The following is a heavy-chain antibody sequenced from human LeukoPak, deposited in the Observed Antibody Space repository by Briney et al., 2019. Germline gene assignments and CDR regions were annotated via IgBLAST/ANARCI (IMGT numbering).Heavy chain of an antibody. D-gene: IGHD1-1*01. Sequence: GGSLRLSCAASGFTFSSYEMNWVRQAPGKGLEWVSYISSTGSTIYYADSVKGRFTISRDNAIESLFLEMKSLRVEDTAVYYCVRDGGFPGTTGTYEIWGQGTTVTV. CDR1: GFTFSSYE. V-gene: IGHV3-48*03. CDR3: VRDGGFPGTTGTYEI. J-gene: IGHJ3*02. CDR2: ISSTGSTI.